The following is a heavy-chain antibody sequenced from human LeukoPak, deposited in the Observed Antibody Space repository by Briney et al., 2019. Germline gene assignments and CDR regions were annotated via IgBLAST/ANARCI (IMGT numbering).Heavy chain of an antibody. CDR2: ISGSGGST. D-gene: IGHD3-22*01. CDR1: GFTFSSYA. CDR3: AKPITMIVVVITDAFDI. V-gene: IGHV3-23*01. J-gene: IGHJ3*02. Sequence: PGGSLRLSCAASGFTFSSYAMSWVRQDPGKGLEWVSAISGSGGSTYYADSVKGRFTISRDNSKNTLYLQMNSLRAEDTAVYYCAKPITMIVVVITDAFDIWGQGTMVTVSS.